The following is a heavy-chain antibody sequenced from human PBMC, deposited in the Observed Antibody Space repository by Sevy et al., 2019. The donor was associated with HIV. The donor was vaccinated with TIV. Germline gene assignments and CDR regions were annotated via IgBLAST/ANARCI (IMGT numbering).Heavy chain of an antibody. D-gene: IGHD2-15*01. J-gene: IGHJ3*02. V-gene: IGHV3-7*01. Sequence: GGSLRLSCAASGFTFSSYWMSWVRQAPGKGLEWVAIIKQDGSEKYYVDSVKGRFTISRDNAKNSLYLQMNSLRAEDTAVYYCARDWGYCSGGSCYLDDAFDIWGQGTMVTVSS. CDR3: ARDWGYCSGGSCYLDDAFDI. CDR2: IKQDGSEK. CDR1: GFTFSSYW.